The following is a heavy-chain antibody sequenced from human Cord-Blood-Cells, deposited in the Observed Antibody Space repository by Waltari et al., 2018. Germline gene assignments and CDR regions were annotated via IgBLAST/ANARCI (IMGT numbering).Heavy chain of an antibody. CDR2: IYYSGST. J-gene: IGHJ5*02. V-gene: IGHV4-31*03. D-gene: IGHD2-2*01. Sequence: QVQLQESGPGLVKPSQTLSLTCTVSGGSISSGGYYWSWIRQHPGKGLEWIGYIYYSGSTYYNPSLKSRVTISVDTSKNQFSLKLSSVTAADTAVYYCARGPIVVVPAADIWFDPWGQGTLVTVSS. CDR3: ARGPIVVVPAADIWFDP. CDR1: GGSISSGGYY.